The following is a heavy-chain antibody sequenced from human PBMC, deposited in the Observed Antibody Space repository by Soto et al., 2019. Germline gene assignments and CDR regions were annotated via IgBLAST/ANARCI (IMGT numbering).Heavy chain of an antibody. D-gene: IGHD2-15*01. V-gene: IGHV3-30*03. CDR2: ISYDGSNT. CDR1: GVSFNSYD. J-gene: IGHJ5*02. CDR3: ARISRYCSGGDCHA. Sequence: GESLKISCAASGVSFNSYDMHWVRQAPGKGPEWVAIISYDGSNTYYSDSVRGRFTISRDNSKDTLYLQMHSLRSEDTAIYYCARISRYCSGGDCHAWGQGTQVTVSS.